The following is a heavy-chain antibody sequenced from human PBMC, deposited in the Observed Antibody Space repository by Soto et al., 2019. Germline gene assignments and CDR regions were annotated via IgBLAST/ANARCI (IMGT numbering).Heavy chain of an antibody. CDR1: GGTFSNYG. CDR2: IIPILDIT. J-gene: IGHJ4*02. Sequence: QVQLVQSGAEVKKPGSSVKVSCKASGGTFSNYGISWVRQAPGQGLEWMGRIIPILDITKFAQRFQGRVTITADKSTSTAYMELSSLRSEDTAVYYCAREEYPPYYLDYWGQGTLVTVSS. CDR3: AREEYPPYYLDY. V-gene: IGHV1-69*04.